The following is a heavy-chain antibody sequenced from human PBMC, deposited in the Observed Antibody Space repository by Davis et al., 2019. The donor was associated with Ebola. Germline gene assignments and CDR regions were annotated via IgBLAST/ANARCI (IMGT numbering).Heavy chain of an antibody. J-gene: IGHJ5*02. CDR2: INHSGST. Sequence: MPSETLSLTCAVYGGPFSGYYWSWIRQPPGKGLEWIGEINHSGSTNYNPSLKSRVTISVDTSKNQFSLKLSSVTAADTAVYYCARGSGITIFGVVESGANWFDPWGQGTLVTVSS. V-gene: IGHV4-34*01. CDR3: ARGSGITIFGVVESGANWFDP. CDR1: GGPFSGYY. D-gene: IGHD3-3*01.